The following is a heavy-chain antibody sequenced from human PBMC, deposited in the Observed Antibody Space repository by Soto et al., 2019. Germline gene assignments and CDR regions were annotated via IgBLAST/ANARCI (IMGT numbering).Heavy chain of an antibody. CDR1: GYTFTYRY. Sequence: ASVKVSCKASGYTFTYRYLHWVRQAPGQALEWMGWITPFNGNTNYAQKFQDRVTITRDRSMSTAYMELSSLRSEDTAMYYCARSRSKSAYCGGDCPYWYFDLWGRGTLVTVS. V-gene: IGHV1-45*02. J-gene: IGHJ2*01. D-gene: IGHD2-21*02. CDR3: ARSRSKSAYCGGDCPYWYFDL. CDR2: ITPFNGNT.